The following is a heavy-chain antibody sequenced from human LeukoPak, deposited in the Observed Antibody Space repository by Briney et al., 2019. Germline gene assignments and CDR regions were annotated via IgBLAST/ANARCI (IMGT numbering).Heavy chain of an antibody. Sequence: GASVKVSCKASGYTFNTYGITWVRQAPGQGLEWMGWISGYNGKTKYAQKLQDRVTMTTDTSTTTAYMELRSLRSDDTAVYYCARDQRRAVAGTKAWIYWGQGTLVTVSS. V-gene: IGHV1-18*01. J-gene: IGHJ4*02. CDR1: GYTFNTYG. CDR3: ARDQRRAVAGTKAWIY. CDR2: ISGYNGKT. D-gene: IGHD6-19*01.